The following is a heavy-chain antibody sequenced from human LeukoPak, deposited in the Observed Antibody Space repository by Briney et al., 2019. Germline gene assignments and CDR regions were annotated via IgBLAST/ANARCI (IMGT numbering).Heavy chain of an antibody. CDR2: IKQDGSDK. CDR1: GFTLSGYW. D-gene: IGHD3-16*01. CDR3: VRGGGSFDS. V-gene: IGHV3-7*04. J-gene: IGHJ4*02. Sequence: GGSLRLSCAASGFTLSGYWMSWVRQAPVKGLEWVANIKQDGSDKNHLDSVKGRFTVSRDNAKNSLYLQMDSLRAEDTAVYYCVRGGGSFDSWGQGTLVTVSS.